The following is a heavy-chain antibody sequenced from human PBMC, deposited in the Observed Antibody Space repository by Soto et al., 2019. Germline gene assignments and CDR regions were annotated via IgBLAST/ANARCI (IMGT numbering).Heavy chain of an antibody. CDR2: IGAYNGDT. J-gene: IGHJ6*03. D-gene: IGHD3-10*01. CDR1: GYTFTNYG. CDR3: ARVRQLVGYFYYYMDV. V-gene: IGHV1-18*01. Sequence: QVQLLQSGPEVKKPGASVKVSCKASGYTFTNYGITWVRQAPGQGLEWMGGIGAYNGDTHYTEKLQGRVTMTTDTXXXXXXXXXXXXXXXXTAVYYCARVRQLVGYFYYYMDVWGKGTTVTVSS.